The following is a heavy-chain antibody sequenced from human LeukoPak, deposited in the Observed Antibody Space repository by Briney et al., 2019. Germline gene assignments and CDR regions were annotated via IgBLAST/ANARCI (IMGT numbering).Heavy chain of an antibody. CDR3: ALIRDGYTQ. Sequence: GGSLRLSCAASGFTFSNYGMHWVRQAPGKGLEWVTFIRHDGSHKSYADSVKGRFTISRDNSKNTLYLQMNNLRAEDTAVYYCALIRDGYTQWGQGTLVTVSS. CDR2: IRHDGSHK. J-gene: IGHJ4*02. CDR1: GFTFSNYG. D-gene: IGHD5-24*01. V-gene: IGHV3-30*02.